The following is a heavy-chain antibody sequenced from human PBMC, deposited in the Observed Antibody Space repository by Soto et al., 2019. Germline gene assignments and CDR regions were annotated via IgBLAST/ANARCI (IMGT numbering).Heavy chain of an antibody. CDR2: IYHSGST. Sequence: SETLSLTCTVSGGSISSYYWSWIRQPPGKGLEWIGYIYHSGSTYYNPSLKSRVTISVDRSKNQFSLKLSSVTAADTAVYYCARSEATGLDYWGQGTLVTVSS. CDR3: ARSEATGLDY. CDR1: GGSISSYY. V-gene: IGHV4-59*12. J-gene: IGHJ4*02. D-gene: IGHD1-26*01.